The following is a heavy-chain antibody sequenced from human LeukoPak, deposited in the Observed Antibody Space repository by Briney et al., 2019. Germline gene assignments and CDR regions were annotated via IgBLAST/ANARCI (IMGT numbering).Heavy chain of an antibody. CDR1: GYTFTNYG. J-gene: IGHJ5*02. Sequence: GASVKVSCKASGYTFTNYGISWVRQAPGQGLEWMGWVSTYNDDTNYAQNFQGRVIMTTDTSTNTAYMELRSLRSDDTALYYCARDWYCTGGICNDCFDPWGQGTLVTVSS. V-gene: IGHV1-18*01. D-gene: IGHD2-8*02. CDR2: VSTYNDDT. CDR3: ARDWYCTGGICNDCFDP.